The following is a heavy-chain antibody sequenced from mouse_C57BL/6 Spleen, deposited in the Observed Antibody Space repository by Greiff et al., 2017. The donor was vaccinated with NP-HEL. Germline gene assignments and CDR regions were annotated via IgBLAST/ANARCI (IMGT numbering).Heavy chain of an antibody. CDR2: ISDGGSYT. V-gene: IGHV5-4*01. CDR3: ARDRGLGRDAMDY. J-gene: IGHJ4*01. Sequence: DVMLVESGGGLVKPGGSLKLSCAASGFTFSSYAMSWVRQTPEKRLEWVATISDGGSYTYYPDNVKGRFTISRDNAKNNLYLQMSHLKSEDTAMYYCARDRGLGRDAMDYWGQGTSVTVSS. D-gene: IGHD4-1*01. CDR1: GFTFSSYA.